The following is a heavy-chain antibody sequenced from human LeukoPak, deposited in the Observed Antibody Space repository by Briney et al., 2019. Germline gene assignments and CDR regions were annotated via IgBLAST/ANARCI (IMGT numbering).Heavy chain of an antibody. J-gene: IGHJ4*02. CDR1: GGSFSGYY. D-gene: IGHD3-22*01. Sequence: PSETLSLNCAVYGGSFSGYYWSWIRQPPGKGLEWIGEINHSGSTNYNPSLKSRVTISVDTSKNQFSLKLSSVTAADTAVYYCARGPRITMIVVVKAAFDYWGQGTLVTVSS. V-gene: IGHV4-34*01. CDR3: ARGPRITMIVVVKAAFDY. CDR2: INHSGST.